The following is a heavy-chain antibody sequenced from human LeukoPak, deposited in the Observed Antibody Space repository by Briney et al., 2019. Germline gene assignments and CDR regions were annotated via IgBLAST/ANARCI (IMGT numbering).Heavy chain of an antibody. Sequence: ASVKVSCKASGYTFTSYYMHWVRQAPGQGLEWMGIINPSGGSTSYAQKFQGRVTMTRDMSTSTVYMELSSLRSDDTAVYYCARADHRLGEGFDYWGQGTLVTVSS. V-gene: IGHV1-46*01. J-gene: IGHJ4*02. CDR3: ARADHRLGEGFDY. D-gene: IGHD3-16*01. CDR1: GYTFTSYY. CDR2: INPSGGST.